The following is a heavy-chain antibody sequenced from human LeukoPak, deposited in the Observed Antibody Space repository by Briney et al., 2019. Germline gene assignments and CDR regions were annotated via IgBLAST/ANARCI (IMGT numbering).Heavy chain of an antibody. V-gene: IGHV3-73*01. CDR3: TKRTNTAVDY. Sequence: GGSLRLSCAASGFTFSGSAMHWVRQASGKGLEWVGRIRSKANSYATAYAASVKGRFTISRDDSKNTAYLQMNSLKTEDTAVYYCTKRTNTAVDYWGQGTLATVSS. CDR1: GFTFSGSA. J-gene: IGHJ4*02. D-gene: IGHD5-18*01. CDR2: IRSKANSYAT.